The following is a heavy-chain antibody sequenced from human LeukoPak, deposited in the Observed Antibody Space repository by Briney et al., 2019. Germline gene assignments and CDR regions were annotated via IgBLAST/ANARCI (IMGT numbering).Heavy chain of an antibody. V-gene: IGHV4-34*01. Sequence: PSETLSLTCAVYGGSFSGYYLSRIRQPPGKGLEWVEEINHSGSTNYNPSLKSRVTISVDTSKNQFSLKLSSVTAADTAVYYCARGAVPAARDFYYYYYMDVWGKGTTVTVSS. J-gene: IGHJ6*03. D-gene: IGHD2-2*01. CDR3: ARGAVPAARDFYYYYYMDV. CDR2: INHSGST. CDR1: GGSFSGYY.